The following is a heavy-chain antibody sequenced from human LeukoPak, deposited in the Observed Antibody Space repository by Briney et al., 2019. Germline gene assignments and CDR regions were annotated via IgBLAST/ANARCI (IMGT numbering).Heavy chain of an antibody. CDR2: IYTSGST. V-gene: IGHV4-4*07. Sequence: SETLSLTCTVSGGSISSHYWSWIRQPAGKGLEWIGRIYTSGSTNYNPSLKSRVTMSVDTSKNQFSLKLSSVTAADTAVYYCARDTVLYIAAAGTRIRGYYGMDVWGQGTTVTVSS. CDR3: ARDTVLYIAAAGTRIRGYYGMDV. J-gene: IGHJ6*02. CDR1: GGSISSHY. D-gene: IGHD6-13*01.